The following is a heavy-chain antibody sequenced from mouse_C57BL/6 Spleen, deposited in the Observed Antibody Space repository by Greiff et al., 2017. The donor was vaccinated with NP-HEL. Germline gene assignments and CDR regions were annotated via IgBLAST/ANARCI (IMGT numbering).Heavy chain of an antibody. Sequence: EVKLMEPGAELVKLGASVKLSCSASGFNIKDSYMHWVKQRTEQGLEWIRRIDPEDGETKYAPKFLGKATITADTSYNTAYLQLSSLTSEDTAVYYCARPHYYGSSPWFADWGQGALVTVSA. V-gene: IGHV14-2*01. D-gene: IGHD1-1*01. CDR3: ARPHYYGSSPWFAD. CDR1: GFNIKDSY. J-gene: IGHJ3*01. CDR2: IDPEDGET.